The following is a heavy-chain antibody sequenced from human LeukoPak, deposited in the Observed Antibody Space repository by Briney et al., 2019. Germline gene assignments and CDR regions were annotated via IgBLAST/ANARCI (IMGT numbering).Heavy chain of an antibody. CDR3: AKWSSYDYVWGDGRYYFDY. D-gene: IGHD3-16*01. J-gene: IGHJ4*02. CDR2: ISRNSGSI. CDR1: GFTFDDYA. Sequence: GGSLRLSCAASGFTFDDYAMHWVRQAPGKGLEWVSGISRNSGSIGYADSVKGRFAISRDNAKNSLYLQMNSLRAEDTALYYCAKWSSYDYVWGDGRYYFDYWGQGTLVTVSS. V-gene: IGHV3-9*01.